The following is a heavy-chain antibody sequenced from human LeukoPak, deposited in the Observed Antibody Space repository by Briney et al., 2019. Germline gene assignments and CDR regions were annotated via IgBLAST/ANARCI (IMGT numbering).Heavy chain of an antibody. CDR2: IYHSGSI. D-gene: IGHD3-22*01. CDR3: ARVRLRIVVTDAFDI. J-gene: IGHJ3*02. Sequence: SETLSLTCTVSGDSLGSGMYYWGWIRQAPGKGLTWIGSIYHSGSIFYNASFESRVAMSVDPSNNQFSLRLTSVTAADTAVYYCARVRLRIVVTDAFDIWGQGTMVTVSS. CDR1: GDSLGSGMYY. V-gene: IGHV4-39*01.